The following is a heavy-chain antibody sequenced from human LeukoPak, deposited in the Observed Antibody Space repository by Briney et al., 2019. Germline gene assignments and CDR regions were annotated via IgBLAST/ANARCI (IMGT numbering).Heavy chain of an antibody. D-gene: IGHD6-13*01. CDR1: GFTFRRDW. V-gene: IGHV3-74*03. Sequence: PRGSLRLSCAAAGFTFRRDWMHWVRQAPGQGLMCVSRISPDGSTTVYADSVKGRFTISRDNAKNTLYLPMNSLGAEDTPVYYCPTVLSSKRYNLCDYWGQGTLGIVSA. CDR3: PTVLSSKRYNLCDY. J-gene: IGHJ4*02. CDR2: ISPDGSTT.